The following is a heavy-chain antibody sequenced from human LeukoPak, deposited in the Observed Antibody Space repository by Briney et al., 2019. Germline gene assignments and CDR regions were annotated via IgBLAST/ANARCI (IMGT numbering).Heavy chain of an antibody. CDR2: INTDGYST. V-gene: IGHV3-74*01. J-gene: IGHJ6*03. Sequence: QPGGSLRLSCAASGFTFNNYWMHWVRQAPGKGLVWVSRINTDGYSTTYADSVKGRFTISRDNAKNTLSLRMSSLRPEDTAVYYCVRGDYYYMDVWGKGTTVTVSS. CDR3: VRGDYYYMDV. CDR1: GFTFNNYW.